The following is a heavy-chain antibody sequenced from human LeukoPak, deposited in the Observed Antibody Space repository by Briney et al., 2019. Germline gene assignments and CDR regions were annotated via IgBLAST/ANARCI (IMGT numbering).Heavy chain of an antibody. CDR3: ARDSLSFYDSSGYLDY. Sequence: ASVKVSCKASGYTFTSYAITWVRQAPGQGLEWMGWISAYNGNTNYAQKLQGRVTMTTDTSTSTAYMELRSLRSDDTAVYYCARDSLSFYDSSGYLDYWGQGTLVTVSS. J-gene: IGHJ4*02. CDR1: GYTFTSYA. V-gene: IGHV1-18*01. D-gene: IGHD3-22*01. CDR2: ISAYNGNT.